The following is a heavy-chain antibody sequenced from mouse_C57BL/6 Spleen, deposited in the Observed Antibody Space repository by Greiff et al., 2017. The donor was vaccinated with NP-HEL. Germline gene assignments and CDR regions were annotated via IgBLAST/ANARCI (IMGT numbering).Heavy chain of an antibody. V-gene: IGHV14-3*01. D-gene: IGHD2-10*01. Sequence: EVQLQQSVAELVRPGASVKLSCTASGFNIKNTYMHWVKQRPEQGLEWIGRIDPANGNTKYAPKFQGKATLTADTSSNTAYLQLSSLTSEDTAIYYCAMAYYGNYSGCFDYWGQGTTLTVSS. CDR3: AMAYYGNYSGCFDY. CDR1: GFNIKNTY. CDR2: IDPANGNT. J-gene: IGHJ2*01.